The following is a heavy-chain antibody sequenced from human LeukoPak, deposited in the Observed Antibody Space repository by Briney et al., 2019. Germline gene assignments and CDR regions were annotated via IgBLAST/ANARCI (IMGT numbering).Heavy chain of an antibody. CDR1: GGTFSSYA. V-gene: IGHV1-69*05. D-gene: IGHD3-22*01. J-gene: IGHJ2*01. Sequence: ASVKVSCKASGGTFSSYAISWVRQAPGQGLEWMGGIIPIFGTANYAQKFQGRVTITTDESTSTAYMELSSLRSEDTAVCYCAREYYYDSSGYGGAPGWYFDLWGRGTLVTVSS. CDR2: IIPIFGTA. CDR3: AREYYYDSSGYGGAPGWYFDL.